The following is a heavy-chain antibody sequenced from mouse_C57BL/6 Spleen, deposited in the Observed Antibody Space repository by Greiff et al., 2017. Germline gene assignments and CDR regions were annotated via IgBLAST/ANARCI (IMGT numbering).Heavy chain of an antibody. Sequence: EVQLQQSGPELVKPGASVKISCKASGYTFTDYYMNWVKQSHGKSLEWIGDINPNNGGTSYNQKFKGKATLTVDKSSSTAYMELRSLTSENSAVYYCARSEVWRPLAYWGQGTLVTVSA. CDR1: GYTFTDYY. D-gene: IGHD2-10*02. J-gene: IGHJ3*01. V-gene: IGHV1-26*01. CDR3: ARSEVWRPLAY. CDR2: INPNNGGT.